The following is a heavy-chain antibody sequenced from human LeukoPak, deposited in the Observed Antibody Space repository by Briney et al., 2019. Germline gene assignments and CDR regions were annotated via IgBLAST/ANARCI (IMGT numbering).Heavy chain of an antibody. CDR2: INPYSGGT. CDR3: ARPYCSGGSCHDYFDY. J-gene: IGHJ4*02. CDR1: GYTFTAYY. Sequence: ASVKVSCKASGYTFTAYYMRWVRQAPGQGLEWVGWINPYSGGTKYAQKFQGRVTMTRDTSISTAYMELTRLQSDDTGVYYCARPYCSGGSCHDYFDYWGPGTLVTVSS. D-gene: IGHD2-15*01. V-gene: IGHV1-2*02.